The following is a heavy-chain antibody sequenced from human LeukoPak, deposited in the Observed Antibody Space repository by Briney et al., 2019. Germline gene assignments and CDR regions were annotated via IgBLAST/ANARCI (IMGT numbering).Heavy chain of an antibody. D-gene: IGHD6-6*01. CDR1: GYTFTSYG. Sequence: ASVKVSCKASGYTFTSYGISWVRQAPGQGLEWMGLISAYNGNTNYAQKLQGRVTMTTDTSTSTAYMELRSLRSDDTAVYYCASLLGGIAARPDAFDIWGQGTMVTVSS. CDR3: ASLLGGIAARPDAFDI. CDR2: ISAYNGNT. V-gene: IGHV1-18*01. J-gene: IGHJ3*02.